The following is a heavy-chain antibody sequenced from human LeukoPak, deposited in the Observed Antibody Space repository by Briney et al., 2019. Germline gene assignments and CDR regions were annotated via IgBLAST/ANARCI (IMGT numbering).Heavy chain of an antibody. CDR1: GYTFTGYY. CDR2: INPNSGGT. CDR3: ARALRDGYNSALDV. D-gene: IGHD5-24*01. J-gene: IGHJ6*04. V-gene: IGHV1-2*02. Sequence: ASVKVSCKASGYTFTGYYIHWVRQAPGQGLEWMGWINPNSGGTNYAQKFQGRVTMTRDTSISTAYMELSRLRSDDTAVYYCARALRDGYNSALDVWGKGTTVTVSS.